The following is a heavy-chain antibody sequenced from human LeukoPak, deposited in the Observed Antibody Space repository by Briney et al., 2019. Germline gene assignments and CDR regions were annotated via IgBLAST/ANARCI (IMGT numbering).Heavy chain of an antibody. D-gene: IGHD3-22*01. V-gene: IGHV3-30*03. J-gene: IGHJ3*02. CDR1: GFTFTSYG. Sequence: GGSLRLSCAASGFTFTSYGMHWVRQAPGKGLEWVAVISYDGSNKYYADSVKGRFTISRDNSKNTLYLQVNNLRAEDTAVYYCAILAPPYYYDSSGYYEVTFDIWGQGTKVTVSS. CDR2: ISYDGSNK. CDR3: AILAPPYYYDSSGYYEVTFDI.